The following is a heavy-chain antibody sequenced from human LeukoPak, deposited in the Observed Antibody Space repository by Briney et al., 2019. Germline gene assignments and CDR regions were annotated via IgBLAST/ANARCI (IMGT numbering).Heavy chain of an antibody. CDR1: GFTFSDYY. V-gene: IGHV3-11*01. D-gene: IGHD3-9*01. CDR3: ARAGYYNVRTAGRFDP. J-gene: IGHJ5*02. Sequence: GGSLRLSCAASGFTFSDYYMSWIRQAPGKGLEWVSYISSSGSTIYYADSVKGRFTISRDNAKNSLYLQMNSLRAEDTAVYYYARAGYYNVRTAGRFDPWGQGTLVTVSS. CDR2: ISSSGSTI.